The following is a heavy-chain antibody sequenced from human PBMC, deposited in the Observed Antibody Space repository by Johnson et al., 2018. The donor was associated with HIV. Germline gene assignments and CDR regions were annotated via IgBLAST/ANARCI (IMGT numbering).Heavy chain of an antibody. CDR1: GFTFTFYW. CDR3: TTPSGSYVSSYDAFDI. J-gene: IGHJ3*02. D-gene: IGHD1-26*01. Sequence: VQLVESGGGVVQPGRSLRLSCAASGFTFTFYWMSWVRQSPGKGLEWVGRIKRKTDGGTTDYAAPVKGRFTISRDDSKNTLYLQMNSLKTEDTAVYYCTTPSGSYVSSYDAFDIWGQGTMVTVSS. CDR2: IKRKTDGGTT. V-gene: IGHV3-15*01.